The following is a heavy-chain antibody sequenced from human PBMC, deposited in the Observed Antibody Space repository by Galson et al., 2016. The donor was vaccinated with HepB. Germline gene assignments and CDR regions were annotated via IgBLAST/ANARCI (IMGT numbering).Heavy chain of an antibody. CDR3: VRLGTAAPVANRRGSVY. V-gene: IGHV4-39*01. CDR2: IHSSGTS. CDR1: GDSLSNVGRH. J-gene: IGHJ4*02. D-gene: IGHD6-13*01. Sequence: ETLSLTCSVSGDSLSNVGRHWGWFRQSPGTGLEYIGSIHSSGTSYYSPSLTRRVTVSADTSRNQFFLSLTSVTAADAAIYYCVRLGTAAPVANRRGSVYWSQGTRVTVSS.